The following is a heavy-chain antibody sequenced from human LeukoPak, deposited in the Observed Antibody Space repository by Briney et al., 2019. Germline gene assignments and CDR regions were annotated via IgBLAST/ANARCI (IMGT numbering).Heavy chain of an antibody. V-gene: IGHV3-48*03. CDR1: GFTFSSYE. Sequence: GRSLRLSCAASGFTFSSYEMNWVRQAPGKGLEWVSYISSSGSTIYYADSVKGRFTISRDNAKNSLYLQMNSLRAEDTAVYYCARARGGNPYYFDYWGQGTLVTVSS. CDR2: ISSSGSTI. D-gene: IGHD4-23*01. CDR3: ARARGGNPYYFDY. J-gene: IGHJ4*02.